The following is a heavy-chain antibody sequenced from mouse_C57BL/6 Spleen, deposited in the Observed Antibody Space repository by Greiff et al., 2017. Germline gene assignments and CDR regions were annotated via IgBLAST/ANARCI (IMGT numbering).Heavy chain of an antibody. CDR1: GYSITSGYY. Sequence: VQLQESGPGLVKPSQSLSLTCSVTGYSITSGYYWNWIRQFPGNKLEWMGYISYDGSNNYNPSLKNRISSTRDTSKNQFFLELNAVTTEDTATYYCAREGAEYYGSRGAMDYGGQGTSATVSS. V-gene: IGHV3-6*01. J-gene: IGHJ4*01. D-gene: IGHD1-1*01. CDR3: AREGAEYYGSRGAMDY. CDR2: ISYDGSN.